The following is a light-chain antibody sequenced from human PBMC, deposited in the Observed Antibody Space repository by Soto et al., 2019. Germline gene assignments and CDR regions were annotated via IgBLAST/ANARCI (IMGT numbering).Light chain of an antibody. CDR1: QGISSY. CDR3: QQYYSTLFT. CDR2: AAS. J-gene: IGKJ3*01. V-gene: IGKV1-39*01. Sequence: DIQMTQSPSSLSASVGDRVTITCRASQGISSYLTWSQPKPGKAPKLLIYAASRLQCGVPSSFSGSGSVTDFTLTISSLPPEDVATYCCQQYYSTLFTFGPGTKLDSK.